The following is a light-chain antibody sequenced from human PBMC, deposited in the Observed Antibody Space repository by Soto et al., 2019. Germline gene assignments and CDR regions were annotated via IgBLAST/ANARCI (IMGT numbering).Light chain of an antibody. V-gene: IGLV2-18*01. CDR2: EAS. CDR3: SLYTSENTYV. J-gene: IGLJ1*01. Sequence: QSVRTQPPSVSGSPGQSVTISCTGTSTDFVSYNRVSWYQQPPGTAPKLIIYEASNRPSGVPARFSGSKSGNTASLTISGLQAADEADYYCSLYTSENTYVFGTGTKVT. CDR1: STDFVSYNR.